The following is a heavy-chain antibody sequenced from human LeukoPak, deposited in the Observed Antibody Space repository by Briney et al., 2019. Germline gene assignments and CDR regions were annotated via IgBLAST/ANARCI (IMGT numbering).Heavy chain of an antibody. Sequence: PGGSLRLSCAVSGFSFNNAWMSWVRQAPGKGLEWVGRIKGKIDGGTIDYAARVKGRFTVSRDVSTNTVYLEMNGLKSEDRAIYYCTASRGVTTFLYWGQGTLVTLSS. J-gene: IGHJ4*02. CDR3: TASRGVTTFLY. D-gene: IGHD3-10*01. CDR1: GFSFNNAW. V-gene: IGHV3-15*01. CDR2: IKGKIDGGTI.